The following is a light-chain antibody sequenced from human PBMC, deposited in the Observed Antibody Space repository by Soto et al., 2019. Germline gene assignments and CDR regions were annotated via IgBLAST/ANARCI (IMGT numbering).Light chain of an antibody. CDR1: QSISNY. CDR2: AAS. CDR3: QQSSCTPHT. Sequence: DIQMTQSPYSLSASVGDRVTITCRASQSISNYLNWYQQKPGKAPKLLIFAASFLQSGVPSRFSGSGSGTDFTLTITSLQPEDFATYFCQQSSCTPHTFGQGTKLEIK. J-gene: IGKJ2*01. V-gene: IGKV1-39*01.